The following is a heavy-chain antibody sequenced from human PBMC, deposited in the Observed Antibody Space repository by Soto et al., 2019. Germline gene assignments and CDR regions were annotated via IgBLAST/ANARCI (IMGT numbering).Heavy chain of an antibody. V-gene: IGHV3-66*01. Sequence: EVQVVESGGGLVQPGGSLRLSCAASGFTVSSNYMSWVRQTPGKGLEWVSMIYSRGDIVYSDSVRGRFSVSRDNPKSTMLLQMTRLRVEDAGVYYCARDFGSDATGYYGMDVWGQGTTVTVSS. CDR2: IYSRGDI. D-gene: IGHD3-10*01. CDR3: ARDFGSDATGYYGMDV. J-gene: IGHJ6*02. CDR1: GFTVSSNY.